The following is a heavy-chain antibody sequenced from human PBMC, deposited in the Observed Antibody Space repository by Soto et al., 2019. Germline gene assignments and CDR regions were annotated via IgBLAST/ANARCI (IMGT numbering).Heavy chain of an antibody. J-gene: IGHJ5*02. CDR3: ARDLVAILVPAAPLDP. D-gene: IGHD2-2*01. CDR1: GGTFSSYA. CDR2: ISAYNGNA. Sequence: GASVKVSCKASGGTFSSYAISWVRQAPGQGLEWMGWISAYNGNANYAQKLQGRVTMTTDTSTSTAYMELRSLRSDDTAVYYCARDLVAILVPAAPLDPWGQGTLVTVSS. V-gene: IGHV1-18*01.